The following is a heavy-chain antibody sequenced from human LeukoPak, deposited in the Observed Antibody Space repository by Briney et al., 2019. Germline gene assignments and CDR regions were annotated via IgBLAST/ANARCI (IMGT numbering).Heavy chain of an antibody. CDR1: GGSISSYY. Sequence: SETLSLTCTVSGGSISSYYWSWIRQPPGKGPEWIGYIYYSGSTYYNPSLKSRVTISVDTSKNQFSLKLSSVTAADTAVYYCARDSAAAGFDPWGQGTLVIVSS. J-gene: IGHJ5*02. CDR3: ARDSAAAGFDP. D-gene: IGHD6-13*01. CDR2: IYYSGST. V-gene: IGHV4-4*08.